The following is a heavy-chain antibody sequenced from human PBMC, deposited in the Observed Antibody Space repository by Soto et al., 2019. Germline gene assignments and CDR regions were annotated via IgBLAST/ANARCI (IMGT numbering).Heavy chain of an antibody. D-gene: IGHD2-21*02. CDR3: ARVDRGDYARYYYYYGMDV. V-gene: IGHV4-30-4*01. CDR1: GGSISSGDYY. CDR2: IYYSGST. J-gene: IGHJ6*02. Sequence: SETLSLTCTVSGGSISSGDYYWSWIRQPPGKGLEWIGYIYYSGSTYYNPSLKSRVTISVDTSKNQFSLKLSSVTAADTAVYYCARVDRGDYARYYYYYGMDVWGQGTTVTV.